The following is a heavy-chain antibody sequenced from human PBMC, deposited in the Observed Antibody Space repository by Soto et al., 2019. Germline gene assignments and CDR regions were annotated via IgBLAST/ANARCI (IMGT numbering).Heavy chain of an antibody. CDR1: GYTFTSYD. D-gene: IGHD2-15*01. Sequence: QVQLVQSGAEVKKPGASVKVSCKASGYTFTSYDISWVRQAPGQGLEWMGWISTYNGNTNYAQKLQGRVTMTTDTSTSEAYMVLRSLRSDDTAVYYCARGFRVAATRSWFDPWGQGTLVSVSS. V-gene: IGHV1-18*01. CDR3: ARGFRVAATRSWFDP. CDR2: ISTYNGNT. J-gene: IGHJ5*02.